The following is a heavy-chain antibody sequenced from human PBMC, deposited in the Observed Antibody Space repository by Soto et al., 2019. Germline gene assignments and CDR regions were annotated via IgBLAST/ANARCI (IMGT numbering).Heavy chain of an antibody. Sequence: GGSLRLSCAASGFIFRNHGLSWVRQPPGEGLEWVSGISGRGDRTFYADSVKGRFTISRDNSKNILYLQMNSLRAEDTAVYYCAKDYGSGSYPFDPWGLGTLVTVSS. CDR1: GFIFRNHG. J-gene: IGHJ5*02. CDR3: AKDYGSGSYPFDP. CDR2: ISGRGDRT. D-gene: IGHD3-10*01. V-gene: IGHV3-23*01.